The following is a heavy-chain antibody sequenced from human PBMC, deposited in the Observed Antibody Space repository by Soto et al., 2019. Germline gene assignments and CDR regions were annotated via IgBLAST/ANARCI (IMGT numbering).Heavy chain of an antibody. CDR2: INPSGGAT. Sequence: ASVKVSCTTSGDSFNDYYIHWVRQAPGQGLEWMGWINPSGGATKYAQKFQGRVTVTRDTSIRTVYMELSSLRSDDTAVYYCARESGGATATLDYYYFCMDVWGKGTTVTVSS. CDR3: ARESGGATATLDYYYFCMDV. CDR1: GDSFNDYY. D-gene: IGHD5-12*01. J-gene: IGHJ6*03. V-gene: IGHV1-2*02.